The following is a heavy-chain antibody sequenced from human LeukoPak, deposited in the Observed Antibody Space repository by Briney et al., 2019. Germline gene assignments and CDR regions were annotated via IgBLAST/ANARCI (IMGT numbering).Heavy chain of an antibody. CDR2: ISSSSSTI. J-gene: IGHJ5*02. V-gene: IGHV3-48*01. CDR1: GFTFSSYS. CDR3: ARDLSINGYSSSAAP. Sequence: PGGSLRLSCAASGFTFSSYSMNWVRQAPGKGLEWVSYISSSSSTIYYADSVKGRFTISRDNAKNSLYLQMNSLRAEDTAVYYCARDLSINGYSSSAAPGGQGTLVTVSS. D-gene: IGHD6-13*01.